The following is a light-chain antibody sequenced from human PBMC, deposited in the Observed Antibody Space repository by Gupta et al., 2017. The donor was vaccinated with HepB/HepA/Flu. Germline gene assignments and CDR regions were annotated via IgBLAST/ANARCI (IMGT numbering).Light chain of an antibody. J-gene: IGLJ3*02. CDR3: SAWDSSLSAWV. V-gene: IGLV10-54*04. CDR2: RNN. Sequence: QAGLTQPPSVSKGLGQTATLTCTGNRNNVGYQGAAWLQQHQGHPPKLLSYRNNTRPSGISERFSASRSGDTDTLTITGLQPEDEADYYCSAWDSSLSAWVFGGGTKLTVL. CDR1: RNNVGYQG.